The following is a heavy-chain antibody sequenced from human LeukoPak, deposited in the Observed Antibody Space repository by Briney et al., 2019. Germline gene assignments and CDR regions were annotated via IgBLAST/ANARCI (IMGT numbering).Heavy chain of an antibody. CDR2: MYYSGST. Sequence: SETLSLTCTVSGGSISTYYWSWSRQPPGKGLEWIGYMYYSGSTNYNPSLKSRVTISVDTSKNHLYLELSSVTAADTAMYYCARIYCSSNSCTAFDPWGQGTLVTVSS. V-gene: IGHV4-59*01. J-gene: IGHJ5*02. CDR3: ARIYCSSNSCTAFDP. CDR1: GGSISTYY. D-gene: IGHD2-2*01.